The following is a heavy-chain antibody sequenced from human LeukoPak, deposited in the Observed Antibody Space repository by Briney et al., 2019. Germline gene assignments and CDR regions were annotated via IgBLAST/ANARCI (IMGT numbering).Heavy chain of an antibody. Sequence: ASVKVSCKASGYTFTGYYMHWVRQSPGQGVEWMGWINPNSGDTNYAQKFQGRVTMTRDTSISTAYMELSRLRSDDTAVYYCARLHGGKGQYYFDYWGQGTLVTVSS. V-gene: IGHV1-2*02. CDR2: INPNSGDT. J-gene: IGHJ4*02. CDR3: ARLHGGKGQYYFDY. CDR1: GYTFTGYY. D-gene: IGHD4-23*01.